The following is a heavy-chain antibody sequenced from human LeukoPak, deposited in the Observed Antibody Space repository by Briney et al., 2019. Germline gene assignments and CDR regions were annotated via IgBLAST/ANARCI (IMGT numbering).Heavy chain of an antibody. D-gene: IGHD1-26*01. V-gene: IGHV3-13*01. CDR2: IGAAGDT. CDR3: ARGSPTQVGPRGTPHYYGMDV. CDR1: GFTFSSYD. J-gene: IGHJ6*02. Sequence: GGSLRLSCAASGFTFSSYDVHWVRQATGKGLEWVSGIGAAGDTYYPGSVKGRFTISREKAKNSLYLQMNSLRAEDTAVYYCARGSPTQVGPRGTPHYYGMDVWGQGTTVTVSS.